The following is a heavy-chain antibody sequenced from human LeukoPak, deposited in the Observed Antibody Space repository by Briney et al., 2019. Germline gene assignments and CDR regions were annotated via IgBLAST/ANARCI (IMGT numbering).Heavy chain of an antibody. V-gene: IGHV1-2*02. CDR2: INPNSGGT. Sequence: ASVKVSCTASGYTFTGYYMHWVRQAPGQGLEWLGWINPNSGGTNHAQKFQGRVTMTRDTSISTAYMELSRLRSDDTAVYYCARERRLLWMVSFDYWGQGTLDTVSS. D-gene: IGHD3-10*01. CDR3: ARERRLLWMVSFDY. CDR1: GYTFTGYY. J-gene: IGHJ4*02.